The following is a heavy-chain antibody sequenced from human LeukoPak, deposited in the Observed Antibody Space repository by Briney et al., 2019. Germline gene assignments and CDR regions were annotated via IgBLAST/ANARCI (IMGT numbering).Heavy chain of an antibody. D-gene: IGHD2-8*01. CDR1: GGSISSYY. V-gene: IGHV4-59*01. J-gene: IGHJ4*02. CDR3: ARVGEGMVDFDY. CDR2: IYYSGCT. Sequence: SETLSLTCTVSGGSISSYYWSWIRQPPGRGLEWIGYIYYSGCTNYNPSLKSRVTISVDTSKNQFSLKLSSVTAADTAVYYCARVGEGMVDFDYWGQGTLVTVSS.